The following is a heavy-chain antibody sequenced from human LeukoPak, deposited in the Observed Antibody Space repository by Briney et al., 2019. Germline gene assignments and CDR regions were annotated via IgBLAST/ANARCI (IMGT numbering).Heavy chain of an antibody. V-gene: IGHV3-21*01. Sequence: GGSLRLSCAASGFTFSSYSMNWVRQAPGKGLEWVSSISSSSSYIYYGDSVKGRFTISRDNAKNSLYLQMNSLRAEDTAVYYCARQFGAARPGYWGQGTLVTVSS. CDR2: ISSSSSYI. CDR3: ARQFGAARPGY. J-gene: IGHJ4*02. D-gene: IGHD6-6*01. CDR1: GFTFSSYS.